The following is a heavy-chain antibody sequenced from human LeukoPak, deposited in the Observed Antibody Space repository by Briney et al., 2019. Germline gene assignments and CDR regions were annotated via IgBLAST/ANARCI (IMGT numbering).Heavy chain of an antibody. D-gene: IGHD2-21*02. CDR3: ARVEVVVTAMIGH. CDR2: INHSGST. CDR1: GGSFSGYY. J-gene: IGHJ4*02. V-gene: IGHV4-34*01. Sequence: PSETLSLTCAVYGGSFSGYYWSWIRQPPGKGLEWIGEINHSGSTNYNPSLKSRVTISVDTPKNQFSLKLSSVTAADTAVYYCARVEVVVTAMIGHWGQGTLVTVSS.